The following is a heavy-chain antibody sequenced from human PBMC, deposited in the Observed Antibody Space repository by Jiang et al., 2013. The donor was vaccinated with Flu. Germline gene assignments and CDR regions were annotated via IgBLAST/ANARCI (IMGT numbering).Heavy chain of an antibody. V-gene: IGHV4-59*01. J-gene: IGHJ4*02. CDR2: IYNSGST. CDR3: TGGVNSGWLL. D-gene: IGHD6-19*01. CDR1: GGSISSNY. Sequence: SGPGLVKPSETLSLTCTVSGGSISSNYWSWIRQPPGKGLEWIGYIYNSGSTNYNPSLKSRVTISVDTSKNQFSLKLNSVTAADTAVYYCTGGVNSGWLLRGQGTLVTVSS.